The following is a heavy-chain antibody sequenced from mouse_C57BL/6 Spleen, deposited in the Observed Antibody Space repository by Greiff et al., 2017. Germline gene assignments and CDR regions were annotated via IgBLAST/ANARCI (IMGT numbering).Heavy chain of an antibody. CDR3: AIIPATVSDERYFEV. CDR2: IYPRSGNT. J-gene: IGHJ1*03. CDR1: GYTFTSYG. Sequence: VQLVESGAELARPGASVKLSCKASGYTFTSYGISWVKQRTGQGLEWIGEIYPRSGNTYYNEKFKGKATLTADKSSSTAYMELRSLTSEDSAVYLWAIIPATVSDERYFEVWGTGTTVTVSS. D-gene: IGHD1-1*01. V-gene: IGHV1-81*01.